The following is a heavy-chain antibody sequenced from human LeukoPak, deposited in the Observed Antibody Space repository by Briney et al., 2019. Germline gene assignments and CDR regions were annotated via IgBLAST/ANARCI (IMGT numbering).Heavy chain of an antibody. CDR1: GGTFGDYA. D-gene: IGHD5-18*01. Sequence: GGSLRLSCTASGGTFGDYAMSWVRQAPGKGLECVSAISSNGGSTYYANPVKGRFTISRDNAKNSLYLQMNSLRAEDTAVYYCARDTSIPLTHFDCWGRGTLVTVSS. CDR3: ARDTSIPLTHFDC. V-gene: IGHV3-64*01. CDR2: ISSNGGST. J-gene: IGHJ4*02.